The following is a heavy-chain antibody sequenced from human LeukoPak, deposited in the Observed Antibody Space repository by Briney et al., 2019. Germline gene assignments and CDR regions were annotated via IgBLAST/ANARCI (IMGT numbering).Heavy chain of an antibody. CDR2: IYYSGST. CDR3: ARTVTMSPTAAFEI. V-gene: IGHV4-39*01. CDR1: GGSISSSSYY. D-gene: IGHD3-22*01. J-gene: IGHJ3*02. Sequence: SETLSLTCTVSGGSISSSSYYWGWIRQPPGTGLEWIGSIYYSGSTYYTPSLKSRVTISVDTSKKQFSLKLTSVTAADTAVYYCARTVTMSPTAAFEIWGQGTMVTVSS.